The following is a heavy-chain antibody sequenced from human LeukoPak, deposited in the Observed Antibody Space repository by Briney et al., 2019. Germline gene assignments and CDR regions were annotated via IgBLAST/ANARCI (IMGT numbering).Heavy chain of an antibody. V-gene: IGHV3-21*01. CDR2: ISSSSSYI. Sequence: GGSLRLSCAASGFTFSSYSMNWVRQAPGKGLEWVSSISSSSSYIYYADSVKGRFTISRDDAKHSLYLQMDSLRAEDTAVYYCARKLRATVTAYFSDFDYWGQGTQVTVSS. D-gene: IGHD2-21*02. J-gene: IGHJ4*02. CDR3: ARKLRATVTAYFSDFDY. CDR1: GFTFSSYS.